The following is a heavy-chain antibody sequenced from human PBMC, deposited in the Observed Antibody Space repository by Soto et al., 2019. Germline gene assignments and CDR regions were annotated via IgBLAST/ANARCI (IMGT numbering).Heavy chain of an antibody. CDR2: IYYSGST. D-gene: IGHD3-10*01. V-gene: IGHV4-59*08. CDR3: ARHSRQYYGSGSYPNFDY. Sequence: QVQLQESGPGLVKPSETLSLTCTVSGGSISSYYWSWIRQPPGKGLEWIGYIYYSGSTNYNPSLKRRVTISVDTSKNQFSLKLSSVTAADTAVYYCARHSRQYYGSGSYPNFDYWGQGTLVTVSS. J-gene: IGHJ4*02. CDR1: GGSISSYY.